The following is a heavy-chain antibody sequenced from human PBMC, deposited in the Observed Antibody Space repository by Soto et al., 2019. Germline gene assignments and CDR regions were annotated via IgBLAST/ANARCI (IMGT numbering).Heavy chain of an antibody. CDR2: ISYDGSKK. D-gene: IGHD5-12*01. Sequence: QVQLVESGGGVVQPGRSLRLSCAASGFTFSSYAMHWVRQAPGKGLEWVAVISYDGSKKYYADSVKGRFTISRDNSKNTLYLEMNSLGAEDTAVYYCARDFVDGYNYATGGGFDYWGQGTLVTVSS. CDR3: ARDFVDGYNYATGGGFDY. CDR1: GFTFSSYA. V-gene: IGHV3-30-3*01. J-gene: IGHJ4*02.